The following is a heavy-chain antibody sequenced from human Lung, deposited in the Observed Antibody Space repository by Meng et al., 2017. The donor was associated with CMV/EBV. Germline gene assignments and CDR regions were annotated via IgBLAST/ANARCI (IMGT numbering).Heavy chain of an antibody. Sequence: SETXSLXXTVSGGSISSSNYYWGWIRQPPGKGLEWIGSIYYSGSMFYNPSLKSRVTISVDTAKNQFSLKLSSVTAADTAVYYCARKLVVPAAIRNDAFDIWGQGXMVTVSS. CDR3: ARKLVVPAAIRNDAFDI. CDR2: IYYSGSM. CDR1: GGSISSSNYY. V-gene: IGHV4-39*07. J-gene: IGHJ3*02. D-gene: IGHD2-2*01.